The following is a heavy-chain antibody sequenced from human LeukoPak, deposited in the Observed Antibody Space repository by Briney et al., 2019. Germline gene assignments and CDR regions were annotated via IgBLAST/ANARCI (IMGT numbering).Heavy chain of an antibody. CDR3: ARALTKYFDWLRVPLDW. Sequence: GGSLRLSCAASGFTFSSYSMNWVRQAPGKGLEWVSSISSSSSYIYYADSVKGRFTISRDNAKNSLYLQMNSLRAEDTAVYYCARALTKYFDWLRVPLDWWGQGTLVTVSS. CDR2: ISSSSSYI. J-gene: IGHJ4*02. CDR1: GFTFSSYS. V-gene: IGHV3-21*01. D-gene: IGHD3-9*01.